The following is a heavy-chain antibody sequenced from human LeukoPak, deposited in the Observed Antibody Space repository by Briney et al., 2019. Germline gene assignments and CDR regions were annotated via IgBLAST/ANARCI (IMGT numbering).Heavy chain of an antibody. CDR3: VKERQTEVWQYYFDY. CDR1: GFTFSSYS. V-gene: IGHV3-64D*06. D-gene: IGHD3-16*01. CDR2: ISNNGGST. Sequence: PGGSLRLSCSASGFTFSSYSMHWVRQAPGKGLEYVSAISNNGGSTYYADSVKGRFTISRDNSKNTLFLHMSSLRTEDLAVYYCVKERQTEVWQYYFDYWGQGTLVTVSS. J-gene: IGHJ4*02.